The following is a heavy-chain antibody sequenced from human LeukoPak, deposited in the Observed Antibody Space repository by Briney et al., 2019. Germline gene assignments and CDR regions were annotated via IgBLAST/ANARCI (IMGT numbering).Heavy chain of an antibody. CDR3: ARDYTIFGVVDDY. Sequence: GGSRRLSWAASGFTVSSNYMSWVRQAPGKGLEWVSVIYSGGSTYYADSVKGRFTISRDNSKNTLYLQMNSLRAEDTAVYYCARDYTIFGVVDDYWGQGTLVTVSS. D-gene: IGHD3-3*01. V-gene: IGHV3-66*02. J-gene: IGHJ4*02. CDR2: IYSGGST. CDR1: GFTVSSNY.